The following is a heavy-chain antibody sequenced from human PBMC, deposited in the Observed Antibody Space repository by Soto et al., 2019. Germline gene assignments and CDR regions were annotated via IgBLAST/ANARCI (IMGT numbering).Heavy chain of an antibody. CDR1: GDSIISIYH. D-gene: IGHD2-2*01. J-gene: IGHJ5*02. CDR2: IFHTGTT. CDR3: AKEGATSPYNWFDP. Sequence: KPSETLSLTCTVSGDSIISIYHWAWIRQPPGRSLEWIASIFHTGTTYYTPSLKSRVTISVDTSKNQFSLRLSSVTAADSAVYYCAKEGATSPYNWFDPWGQGTLVTVSS. V-gene: IGHV4-38-2*02.